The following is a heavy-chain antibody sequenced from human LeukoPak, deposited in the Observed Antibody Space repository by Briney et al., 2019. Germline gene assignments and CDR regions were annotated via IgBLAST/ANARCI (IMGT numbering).Heavy chain of an antibody. V-gene: IGHV1-2*02. CDR3: VRVSTGWYFDF. CDR1: GYTFTDFTDYY. CDR2: INPNSGVT. Sequence: ASVKVSCKASGYTFTDFTDYYIHWVRQAPGEGLEWMGWINPNSGVTYYAQKFNGRVTMTRDTSISTAYMELSSLTSDDTVFYFCVRVSTGWYFDFWGQGTLVTDSS. D-gene: IGHD6-19*01. J-gene: IGHJ4*02.